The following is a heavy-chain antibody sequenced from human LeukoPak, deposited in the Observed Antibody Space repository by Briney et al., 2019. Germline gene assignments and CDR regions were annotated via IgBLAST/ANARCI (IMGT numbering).Heavy chain of an antibody. J-gene: IGHJ5*02. CDR3: VRGGRLECLVQERSET. CDR1: GYSFTGCY. CDR2: INANSGGT. D-gene: IGHD3-3*01. V-gene: IGHV1-2*02. Sequence: ASVNVSCNASGYSFTGCYFHWVRQAPRQGLELKWRINANSGGTNYAQKLQGRVTMTRDTSISTAYMELRRLRSDDRGVYYCVRGGRLECLVQERSETWGEGTLVTVSS.